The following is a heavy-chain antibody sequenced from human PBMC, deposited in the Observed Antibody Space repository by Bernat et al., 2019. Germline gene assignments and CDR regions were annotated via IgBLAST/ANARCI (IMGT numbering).Heavy chain of an antibody. D-gene: IGHD2-15*01. V-gene: IGHV3-30*03. CDR3: ATLRVSGGYERDAFDI. CDR1: GFTFSSYG. J-gene: IGHJ3*02. Sequence: QVQLVESGGGVVQPGRSLRLSCAASGFTFSSYGMHWVRQAPGKGLEWVAVISYDGSNKYYADSVKGRFTISRDKSKNTLYMQMNSMRAEDTAVYDCATLRVSGGYERDAFDIWGQGTMVNVSS. CDR2: ISYDGSNK.